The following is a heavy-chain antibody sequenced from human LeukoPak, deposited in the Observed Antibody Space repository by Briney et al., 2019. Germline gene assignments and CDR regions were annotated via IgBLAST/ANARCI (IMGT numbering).Heavy chain of an antibody. D-gene: IGHD5-24*01. J-gene: IGHJ4*02. CDR2: ISYDGSNK. Sequence: PGGSLRLSCAASGFTFSSYAMHWVRQAPGKGLEWVAVISYDGSNKYYADSVKGRFTISRDNSKNTLYLQMNSLRAEDTAVYYCATGGRWLQFSDQILRYWGQGTLVTVSS. CDR3: ATGGRWLQFSDQILRY. V-gene: IGHV3-30-3*01. CDR1: GFTFSSYA.